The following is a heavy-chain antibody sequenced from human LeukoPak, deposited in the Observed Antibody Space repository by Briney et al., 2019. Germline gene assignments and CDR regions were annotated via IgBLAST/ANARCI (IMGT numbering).Heavy chain of an antibody. CDR1: GGSLSSSSYY. D-gene: IGHD3-9*01. CDR2: IYETGST. Sequence: SETLSLTCSVSGGSLSSSSYYWGWIRQPPGRGLEWIGNIYETGSTHYNPSLKSRVTISVDTSKNQFSLKLSSVTAADTAVYYCVRPDDNSFDFWGQGTMVTVSS. J-gene: IGHJ3*01. V-gene: IGHV4-39*01. CDR3: VRPDDNSFDF.